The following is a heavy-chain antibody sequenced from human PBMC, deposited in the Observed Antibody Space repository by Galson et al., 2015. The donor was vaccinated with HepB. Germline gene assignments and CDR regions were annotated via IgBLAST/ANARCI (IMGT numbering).Heavy chain of an antibody. CDR1: GGTFSSYA. J-gene: IGHJ6*03. CDR3: ASWDGDLGYCSSTSCYNMDV. D-gene: IGHD2-2*01. CDR2: IIPIFGTA. V-gene: IGHV1-69*13. Sequence: SVKVSCKASGGTFSSYAISWVRQAPGQGLEWMGGIIPIFGTANYAQKFQGRVTITADESTSTAYMELSSLRSEDTAVYYCASWDGDLGYCSSTSCYNMDVWGKGTTVTVSS.